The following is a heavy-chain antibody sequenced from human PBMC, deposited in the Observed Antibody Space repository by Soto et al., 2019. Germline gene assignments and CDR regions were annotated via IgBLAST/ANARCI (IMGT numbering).Heavy chain of an antibody. D-gene: IGHD3-10*01. CDR3: ARALRYGNM. J-gene: IGHJ3*02. CDR1: GITFSSYW. V-gene: IGHV3-7*04. CDR2: IKQDGSEK. Sequence: EVQLVESGGGLVQPGGSLRLSCAASGITFSSYWMSWVRQAPGKGLEWVANIKQDGSEKFYVDSVKGRFTISRDNAKNSLYLLMTSLRAKVTAVYYCARALRYGNMWGKGTMVTGSS.